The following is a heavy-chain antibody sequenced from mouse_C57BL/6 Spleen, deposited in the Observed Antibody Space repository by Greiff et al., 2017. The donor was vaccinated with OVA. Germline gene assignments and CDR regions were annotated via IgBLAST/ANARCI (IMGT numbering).Heavy chain of an antibody. Sequence: QVQLQQPGAELVKPGASVKMSCKASGYTFTSYWIKWVKQRPGQGLEWIGDIYPGSGSTNYNEKFKSKGTLTVDTSSSTAYMQLSSLTSEYSAVYYCARERGRSSLGYWGQGTTLTVSS. V-gene: IGHV1-55*01. CDR3: ARERGRSSLGY. D-gene: IGHD3-3*01. J-gene: IGHJ2*01. CDR2: IYPGSGST. CDR1: GYTFTSYW.